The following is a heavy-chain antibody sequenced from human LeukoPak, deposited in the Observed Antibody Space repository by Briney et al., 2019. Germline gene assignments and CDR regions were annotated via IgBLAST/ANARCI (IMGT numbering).Heavy chain of an antibody. D-gene: IGHD1-26*01. Sequence: GGSLRLSCAGSGFSFSTYALHWVRQAPGKGLGYVSGISSNGGYIYYSNSVKGRFTISRDNSKNTVYLQMGSLRAEDMAVYYCARGRKSGTYKYYFDYWGQGTLVTVSS. CDR1: GFSFSTYA. J-gene: IGHJ4*02. CDR2: ISSNGGYI. CDR3: ARGRKSGTYKYYFDY. V-gene: IGHV3-64*01.